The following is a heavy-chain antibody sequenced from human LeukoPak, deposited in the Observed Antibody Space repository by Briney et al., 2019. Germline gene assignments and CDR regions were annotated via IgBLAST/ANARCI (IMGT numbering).Heavy chain of an antibody. Sequence: GGSLRLSCAASGFSFNNYGMHWVRQAPGRGLEWVAMIPYDGSSEKYADFVKGRFTISRDNSKNTLYLQMNSLRDEDTALYYCAKPRVSIGSHFDYWGQGTLVTVSS. V-gene: IGHV3-30*18. J-gene: IGHJ4*02. D-gene: IGHD2-15*01. CDR2: IPYDGSSE. CDR1: GFSFNNYG. CDR3: AKPRVSIGSHFDY.